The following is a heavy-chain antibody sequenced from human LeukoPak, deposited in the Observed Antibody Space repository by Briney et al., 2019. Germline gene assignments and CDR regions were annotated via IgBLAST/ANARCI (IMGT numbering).Heavy chain of an antibody. CDR3: ARDHFPQLPLDY. V-gene: IGHV1-69*13. CDR2: IIPIFGTA. J-gene: IGHJ4*02. CDR1: GGTFSIYA. Sequence: GASVTVSCKASGGTFSIYAISWVRQAPGQGLEWMGGIIPIFGTANYAQKFQGRVTITADESTSTAYMELSSLRSEDTAVYYCARDHFPQLPLDYRGQGTLVTVSS. D-gene: IGHD2-2*01.